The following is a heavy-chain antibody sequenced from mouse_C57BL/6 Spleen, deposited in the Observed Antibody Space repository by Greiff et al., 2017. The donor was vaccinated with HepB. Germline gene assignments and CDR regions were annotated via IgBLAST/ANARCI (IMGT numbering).Heavy chain of an antibody. V-gene: IGHV1-82*01. Sequence: QVQLQQSGPELVKPGASVKISCKASGYAFSSSWMNWVKQRPGKGLEWIGRIYPGDGDTNYNGKFKGKATLTADKSSSTAYMQLSSLTSEDSAVYFCAGDYDYDWFAYWGQGTLVTVSA. CDR3: AGDYDYDWFAY. J-gene: IGHJ3*01. CDR2: IYPGDGDT. CDR1: GYAFSSSW. D-gene: IGHD2-4*01.